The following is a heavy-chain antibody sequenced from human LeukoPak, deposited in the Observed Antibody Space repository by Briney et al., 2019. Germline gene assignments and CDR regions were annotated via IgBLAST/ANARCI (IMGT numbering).Heavy chain of an antibody. V-gene: IGHV4-59*08. Sequence: RASETLSLTCAVYGGSFSGYYWSWIRQPPGKGLEWIGYIYYSGSTNYNPSLKSRVTISVDTSKNQFSLKLSSVTAADTAVYYCARHDPAYDSSWGSLSYWGQGTLVTVSS. J-gene: IGHJ4*02. D-gene: IGHD3-22*01. CDR1: GGSFSGYY. CDR3: ARHDPAYDSSWGSLSY. CDR2: IYYSGST.